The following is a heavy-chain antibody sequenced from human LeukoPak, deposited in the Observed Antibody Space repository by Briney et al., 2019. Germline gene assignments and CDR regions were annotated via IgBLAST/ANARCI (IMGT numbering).Heavy chain of an antibody. CDR3: ARVGPLGGSSWYAGILGYSDF. Sequence: VASVKVSCKASGGTFSKYAINWVRQAPGKGLEWMGGIIPALGSSNYAQKFQGRVTLTTDTSTNTAYMETSSLRSEDTAVYYCARVGPLGGSSWYAGILGYSDFWGQGTLVTVSS. V-gene: IGHV1-69*10. J-gene: IGHJ4*02. CDR2: IIPALGSS. CDR1: GGTFSKYA. D-gene: IGHD6-13*01.